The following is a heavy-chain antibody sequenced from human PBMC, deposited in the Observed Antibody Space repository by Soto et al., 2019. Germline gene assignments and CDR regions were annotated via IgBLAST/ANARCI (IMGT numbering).Heavy chain of an antibody. CDR2: IIPIFGTA. V-gene: IGHV1-69*01. D-gene: IGHD6-13*01. CDR3: ASEGRIAAAGPRWFDP. J-gene: IGHJ5*02. Sequence: QVQLVQSGAEVKKPGSSVKVSCKASGGTFSSYAISWVRQAPGQGLAWMGGIIPIFGTANYAQKFQGRVTITADESTSTAYMELSSLRSEDTAVYYCASEGRIAAAGPRWFDPWGQGTLVTVSS. CDR1: GGTFSSYA.